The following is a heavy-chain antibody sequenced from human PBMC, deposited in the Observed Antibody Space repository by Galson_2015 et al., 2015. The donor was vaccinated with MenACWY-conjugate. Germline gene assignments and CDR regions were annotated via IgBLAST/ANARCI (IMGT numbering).Heavy chain of an antibody. CDR1: GFTFSSYS. V-gene: IGHV3-48*02. CDR2: ISSSSSTK. J-gene: IGHJ4*02. D-gene: IGHD5-18*01. CDR3: ARVPGYSYGYYDC. Sequence: SLRLSCAASGFTFSSYSMNWVRQAPGKGLEWVSYISSSSSTKYYADSVKGRFTISRDNAKNSLYLQMNTLRDEDTAVYYCARVPGYSYGYYDCWGQGTLLTVSS.